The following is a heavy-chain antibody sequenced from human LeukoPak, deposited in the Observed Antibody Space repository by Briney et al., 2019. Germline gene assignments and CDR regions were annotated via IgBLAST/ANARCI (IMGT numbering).Heavy chain of an antibody. CDR2: MNPNSGNT. J-gene: IGHJ5*02. Sequence: ASVKVSCKASGYTFTTYDINWVRQATGQGLEWMGWMNPNSGNTGYTQKFQGRVTMTRDTSISTAYMELSSLRSEDTAVYYCARGRGSGHKENWFDPWGQGTLVTVSS. V-gene: IGHV1-8*01. CDR3: ARGRGSGHKENWFDP. CDR1: GYTFTTYD. D-gene: IGHD6-19*01.